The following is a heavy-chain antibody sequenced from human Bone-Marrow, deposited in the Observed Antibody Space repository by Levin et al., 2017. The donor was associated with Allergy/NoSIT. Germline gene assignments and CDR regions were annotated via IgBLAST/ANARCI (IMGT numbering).Heavy chain of an antibody. V-gene: IGHV3-48*02. D-gene: IGHD5-18*01. Sequence: SGGSLRLSCAASGFTFRSYSMNWVRQAPGKGLEWLSYISSSGSTIYYADSVKGRFTISRDNAKNSLYLQMNSLRDDDTAVYYCARDCRIQQWLLSDYWGQGTLVTVSS. CDR1: GFTFRSYS. CDR3: ARDCRIQQWLLSDY. CDR2: ISSSGSTI. J-gene: IGHJ4*02.